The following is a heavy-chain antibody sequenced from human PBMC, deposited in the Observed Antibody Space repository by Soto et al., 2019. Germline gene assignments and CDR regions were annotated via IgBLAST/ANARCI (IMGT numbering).Heavy chain of an antibody. CDR3: AREMAVGIAAAGAIDY. V-gene: IGHV3-30-3*01. J-gene: IGHJ4*02. Sequence: LRLSCAASGFTFSSYAMHWVRQAPGKGLEWAAVISYDGSNKYYADSVKGRFTISRDNSKNTLYLQMNSLRAEDTAVYYCAREMAVGIAAAGAIDYWGQGTLVTVSS. CDR1: GFTFSSYA. CDR2: ISYDGSNK. D-gene: IGHD6-13*01.